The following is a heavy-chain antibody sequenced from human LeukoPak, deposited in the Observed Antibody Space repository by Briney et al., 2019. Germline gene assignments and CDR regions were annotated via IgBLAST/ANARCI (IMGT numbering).Heavy chain of an antibody. J-gene: IGHJ4*02. V-gene: IGHV3-30*18. D-gene: IGHD2-15*01. CDR2: MSYDGTNK. CDR3: AKRGCCSGGRCYSFHFDY. CDR1: GFTFSSHG. Sequence: PGRSLRLSCAASGFTFSSHGMHWVRQAPGKGLEWVALMSYDGTNKVYADSVKGRFTISRDNSKNTLYLEMNNLRAEDTAVYYCAKRGCCSGGRCYSFHFDYWGQGTLVTVSS.